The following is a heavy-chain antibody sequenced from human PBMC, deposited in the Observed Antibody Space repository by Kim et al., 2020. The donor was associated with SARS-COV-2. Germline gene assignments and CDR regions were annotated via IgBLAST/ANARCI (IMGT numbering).Heavy chain of an antibody. D-gene: IGHD4-17*01. CDR2: VSYSGST. CDR3: ARVTTVIPFDY. J-gene: IGHJ4*02. V-gene: IGHV4-59*01. CDR1: GGSIDNDY. Sequence: SETLSLTCIVSGGSIDNDYWSWIRQPPGKGLEWNGYVSYSGSTNYNPSLKGRVTMSLDTSKNQFSLKLTSVAAADTAVYYCARVTTVIPFDYWGQGILVTVSS.